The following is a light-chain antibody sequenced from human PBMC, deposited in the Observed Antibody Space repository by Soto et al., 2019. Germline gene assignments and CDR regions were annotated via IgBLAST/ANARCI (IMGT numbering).Light chain of an antibody. V-gene: IGKV1-39*01. CDR3: QQTSSAPCT. CDR1: QNINTY. CDR2: DAA. Sequence: DIQMTQSPYSLSAAVGDRVTIACRASQNINTYLTWYQQKPGKAPKLLIFDAASLQSGVPSKFSSGGSRTDFTLTITSLQPEDFATYYCQQTSSAPCTFGPGTKVDIK. J-gene: IGKJ3*01.